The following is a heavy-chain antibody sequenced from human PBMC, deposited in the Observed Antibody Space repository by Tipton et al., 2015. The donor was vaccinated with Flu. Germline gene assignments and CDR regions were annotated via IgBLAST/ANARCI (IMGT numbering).Heavy chain of an antibody. J-gene: IGHJ4*02. V-gene: IGHV4-59*01. CDR1: GGSISAYY. Sequence: LRLSCTVSGGSISAYYWSWIRQPPGKGLEWIGYVYYTGLPNYNPSLKSRVTISIGTSKSQFSLTLGSVSAADTATYYCARHDFWSGCPTYWGRGTLVTVSS. D-gene: IGHD3-3*01. CDR2: VYYTGLP. CDR3: ARHDFWSGCPTY.